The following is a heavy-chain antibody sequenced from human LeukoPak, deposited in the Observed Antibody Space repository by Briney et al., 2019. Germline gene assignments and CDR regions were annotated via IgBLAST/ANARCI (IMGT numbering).Heavy chain of an antibody. CDR3: ARSKRGQQQLVRDQRVGYFDY. CDR1: GFTFDDYA. V-gene: IGHV3-9*01. CDR2: ISWNSGSI. J-gene: IGHJ4*02. D-gene: IGHD6-13*01. Sequence: PGGSLRLSCAASGFTFDDYAMHWVRQAPGKGLEWVSGISWNSGSIGYADSVKGRFTISRDNAKNSLYLQMNSLRAEDTALYYCARSKRGQQQLVRDQRVGYFDYWGQGTLVTVSS.